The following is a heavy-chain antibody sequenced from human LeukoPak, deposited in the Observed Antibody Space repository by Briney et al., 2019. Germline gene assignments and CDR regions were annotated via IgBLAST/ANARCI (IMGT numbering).Heavy chain of an antibody. CDR1: GYTFTTYA. CDR2: INAGNGNT. Sequence: ASVKVSCTASGYTFTTYAMHWVRQAPGQRLEWMGWINAGNGNTKYSQNFQGRVTITRDTSASTAYMELSSLRSEDTAVYYCARDRSYYDSSGYYDYWGQGTLVTVSS. V-gene: IGHV1-3*01. J-gene: IGHJ4*02. D-gene: IGHD3-22*01. CDR3: ARDRSYYDSSGYYDY.